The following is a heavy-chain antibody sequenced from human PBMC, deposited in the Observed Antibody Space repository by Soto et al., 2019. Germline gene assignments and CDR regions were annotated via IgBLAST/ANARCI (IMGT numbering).Heavy chain of an antibody. V-gene: IGHV4-34*01. CDR2: IKHSGST. D-gene: IGHD5-12*01. CDR3: ARPYSGYDRDLLGY. Sequence: QVQLQQWGAGLLKPSETLSLTCAVYGGSFSGYYWSWIRQPPGKGLEWIGEIKHSGSTNYKPSLKSRVTISVDTSKSQYSLMLSSVTAADTAVYYCARPYSGYDRDLLGYCGKGTLVIVSA. J-gene: IGHJ4*02. CDR1: GGSFSGYY.